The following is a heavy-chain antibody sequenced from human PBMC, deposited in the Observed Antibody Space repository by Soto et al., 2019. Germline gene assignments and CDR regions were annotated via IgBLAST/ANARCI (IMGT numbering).Heavy chain of an antibody. D-gene: IGHD1-26*01. CDR3: GRDKAVGATDY. Sequence: EVQLVESGGGLVQPGGSLRLSCAASGFTVSSNYMSWVRQAPGKGLEWVAVIYSGGSTYYADSMKGRFIISRDHSENTLFLQMNSLRVEDTAVYYCGRDKAVGATDYWGQGTLVTVS. J-gene: IGHJ4*02. V-gene: IGHV3-66*01. CDR1: GFTVSSNY. CDR2: IYSGGST.